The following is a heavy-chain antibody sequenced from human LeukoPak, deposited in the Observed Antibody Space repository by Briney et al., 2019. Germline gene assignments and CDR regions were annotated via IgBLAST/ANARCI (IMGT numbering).Heavy chain of an antibody. D-gene: IGHD1-7*01. CDR2: ISGSGGST. J-gene: IGHJ5*02. Sequence: AGGSLRLSCAASGFTFSSYAMSWVRQAPGKGLEWVSAISGSGGSTYYADSVNGRFTISRDNSKNTLYLQMNSLRAEDTAVYYCAKDSDITGTTGDWFDPWGQGTLVTVSS. CDR1: GFTFSSYA. V-gene: IGHV3-23*01. CDR3: AKDSDITGTTGDWFDP.